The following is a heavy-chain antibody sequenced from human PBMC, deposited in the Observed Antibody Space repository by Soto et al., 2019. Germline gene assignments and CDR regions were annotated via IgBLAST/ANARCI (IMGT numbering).Heavy chain of an antibody. CDR1: GSISSSSYY. V-gene: IGHV4-39*01. D-gene: IGHD3-3*01. CDR3: ARRITIFGVVTMPPYYFDY. CDR2: IYYSGST. J-gene: IGHJ4*02. Sequence: GSISSSSYYWGWIRQPPGKGLEWIGSIYYSGSTYYNPSLKSRVTISVDTSKNQFSLELSSVTAADTAVYYCARRITIFGVVTMPPYYFDYWGQGTLVTVSS.